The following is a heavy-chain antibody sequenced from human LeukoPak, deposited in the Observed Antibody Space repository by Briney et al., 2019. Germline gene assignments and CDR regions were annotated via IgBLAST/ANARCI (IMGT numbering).Heavy chain of an antibody. CDR3: ARGGGSYGWFDP. CDR1: GVTFRSYW. J-gene: IGHJ5*02. D-gene: IGHD3-16*01. V-gene: IGHV3-74*01. Sequence: GGSLRLSCAASGVTFRSYWMHWVRQVPGKGPAWVSRIDSDGSSTNYADSVKGRFTISRDSAKNTLYLQMNSLRAEDTAVYYCARGGGSYGWFDPWGQGTLVTVSS. CDR2: IDSDGSST.